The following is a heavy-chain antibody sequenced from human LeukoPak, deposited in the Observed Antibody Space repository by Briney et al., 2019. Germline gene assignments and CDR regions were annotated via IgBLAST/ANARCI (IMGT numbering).Heavy chain of an antibody. J-gene: IGHJ4*02. D-gene: IGHD2/OR15-2a*01. CDR3: AGHHPRNTVDF. CDR2: ISDIGSI. V-gene: IGHV4-59*08. Sequence: ASETLSLTCTVSGGSISSYYWSWIRQPPGRGLEWIAYISDIGSINYNPSLKSRVTISLDTSKNQFSLKLSSVTAADTAVYYCAGHHPRNTVDFWGQGTLVTVSS. CDR1: GGSISSYY.